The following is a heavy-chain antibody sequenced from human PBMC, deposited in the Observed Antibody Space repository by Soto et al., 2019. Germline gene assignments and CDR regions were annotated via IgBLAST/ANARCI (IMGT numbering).Heavy chain of an antibody. V-gene: IGHV4-39*01. D-gene: IGHD2-2*01. J-gene: IGHJ4*02. CDR1: GGSISSSSYY. CDR2: IYYSGST. Sequence: PSETLSLTCTVSGGSISSSSYYWGWFRQPPGKGLEWIGSIYYSGSTYYNPSLKSRVTISVDTSKNQFSLKLSSVTAADTAVYYCARTPSEYQLFDYWGQVTLVTVS. CDR3: ARTPSEYQLFDY.